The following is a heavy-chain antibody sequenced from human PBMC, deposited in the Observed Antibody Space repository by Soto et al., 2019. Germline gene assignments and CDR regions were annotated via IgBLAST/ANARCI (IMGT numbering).Heavy chain of an antibody. J-gene: IGHJ6*02. Sequence: ASVEVSCKASGGTFSSYAISWVRQAPGQGLEWMGGIIPIFGTASYAQKFQGRVTITADESTSTAYMELSSLRSEDTAVYYCARNLEDSGSSHYYYGMDVWGQGTTVTVSS. V-gene: IGHV1-69*13. D-gene: IGHD3-10*01. CDR2: IIPIFGTA. CDR1: GGTFSSYA. CDR3: ARNLEDSGSSHYYYGMDV.